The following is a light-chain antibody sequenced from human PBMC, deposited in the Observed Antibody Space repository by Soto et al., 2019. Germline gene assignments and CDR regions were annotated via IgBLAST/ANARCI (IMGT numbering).Light chain of an antibody. CDR2: GAS. V-gene: IGKV3-15*01. J-gene: IGKJ1*01. CDR3: QHYTTSPRT. Sequence: EIVLTQSPGTLSLSPGERATLSCRASQSVSSDLAWYHQKPGQAPRLLIYGASTRATGIPARFSGSGSGTEFTLTISRLQSEDFAVYYCQHYTTSPRTFGQGTKVDI. CDR1: QSVSSD.